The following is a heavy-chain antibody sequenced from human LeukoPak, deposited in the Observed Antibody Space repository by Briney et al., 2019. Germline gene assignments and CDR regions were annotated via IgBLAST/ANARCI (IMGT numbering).Heavy chain of an antibody. CDR1: GYTFTSFG. CDR2: ISAYNGHT. D-gene: IGHD1-26*01. CDR3: ARDQVVRATAGTFDY. V-gene: IGHV1-18*01. Sequence: ASVKVSCKASGYTFTSFGISWVRQAPGQGLEWVGWISAYNGHTNSAQKLQGRVTMTTDTSTGTASMELTSLTSDDTAVYYCARDQVVRATAGTFDYWGQGTLVTVSS. J-gene: IGHJ4*02.